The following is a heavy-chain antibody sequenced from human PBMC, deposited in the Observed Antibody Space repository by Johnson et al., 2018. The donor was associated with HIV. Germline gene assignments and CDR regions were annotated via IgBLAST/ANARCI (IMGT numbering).Heavy chain of an antibody. D-gene: IGHD3-22*01. CDR2: ISFDGHNE. CDR3: ARGRISMTAVDLRGGAFDI. V-gene: IGHV3-30*04. Sequence: QVQLVESGGGVVQPGRSLRLSCAASEFSFSDYGMHWVRQAPGKGLEWVAVISFDGHNEYYADSVKGRFTISRDNSKNTLYMQMNSLRGEDTAMYYCARGRISMTAVDLRGGAFDIWGQGTLVTVSS. J-gene: IGHJ3*02. CDR1: EFSFSDYG.